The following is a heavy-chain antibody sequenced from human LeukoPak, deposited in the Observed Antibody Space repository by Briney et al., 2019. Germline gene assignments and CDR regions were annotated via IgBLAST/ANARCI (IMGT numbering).Heavy chain of an antibody. J-gene: IGHJ3*02. CDR2: IKQDGSEE. CDR3: ALVAAATEDGFGI. D-gene: IGHD1-26*01. V-gene: IGHV3-7*01. Sequence: GGSLRLSCAASGFIFSTHWMSWVRQAPGKGLEWVANIKQDGSEEYYVDSVKGRLTISRDNAKDSLYLQMNSLRAEDTAVYYCALVAAATEDGFGIWGQGTMVTVSS. CDR1: GFIFSTHW.